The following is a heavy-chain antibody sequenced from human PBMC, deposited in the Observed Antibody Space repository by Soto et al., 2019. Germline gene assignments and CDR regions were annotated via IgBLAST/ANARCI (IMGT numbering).Heavy chain of an antibody. J-gene: IGHJ4*02. D-gene: IGHD6-19*01. CDR2: INVGNGNT. CDR3: ARVPRIAVAGTYYFDY. V-gene: IGHV1-3*01. Sequence: QVQLVQSGAEVKKPGASVKVSCKASGYTFTSYAMHWVRQAPGQRLEWMGWINVGNGNTKYSQKVQGRVTITRDTSASTAYMELSSRKSEDTAVYHCARVPRIAVAGTYYFDYWGQGTLVTVSS. CDR1: GYTFTSYA.